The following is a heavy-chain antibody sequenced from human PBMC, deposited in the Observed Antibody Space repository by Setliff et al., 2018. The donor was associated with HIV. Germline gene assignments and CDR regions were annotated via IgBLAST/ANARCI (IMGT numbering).Heavy chain of an antibody. J-gene: IGHJ3*02. Sequence: PSETLSLTCTVSGDSINSHFWTWIRQSPRKGLEWIGYISSTGAAWYNPSLKSRVTISVDMSKNQFSLKLNSVTAADTAVYHCARGDTYYHDRSGYVKSALDAFDIWGRGTMVTV. CDR2: ISSTGAA. CDR3: ARGDTYYHDRSGYVKSALDAFDI. CDR1: GDSINSHF. D-gene: IGHD3-22*01. V-gene: IGHV4-59*08.